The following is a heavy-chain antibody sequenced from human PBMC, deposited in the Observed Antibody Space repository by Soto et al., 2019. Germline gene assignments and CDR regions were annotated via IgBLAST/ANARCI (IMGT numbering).Heavy chain of an antibody. CDR1: GFTVSSNY. D-gene: IGHD6-6*01. CDR2: IYSGGST. CDR3: ARDLAARHQYYYYYYGMDV. J-gene: IGHJ6*02. V-gene: IGHV3-53*01. Sequence: LRLSCAASGFTVSSNYMSWVRQAPGKGLEWVSVIYSGGSTYYADSVKGRFTISRDNSKNTLYLQMNSLRAEDTAVYYCARDLAARHQYYYYYYGMDVWGQGTTVTVSS.